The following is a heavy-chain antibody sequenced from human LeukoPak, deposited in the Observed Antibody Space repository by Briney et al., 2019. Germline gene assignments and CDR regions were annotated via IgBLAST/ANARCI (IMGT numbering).Heavy chain of an antibody. D-gene: IGHD3-10*01. Sequence: ASVKVSCKASGGTFSSYAISWVRQAPGQGLEWMGGIIPIFGTANYAQKFQGRVTITADKSTSTAYMELSSLRSDDTAVYYCARVIGFGELSLGYWGQGTLVTVSS. CDR1: GGTFSSYA. J-gene: IGHJ4*02. V-gene: IGHV1-69*06. CDR2: IIPIFGTA. CDR3: ARVIGFGELSLGY.